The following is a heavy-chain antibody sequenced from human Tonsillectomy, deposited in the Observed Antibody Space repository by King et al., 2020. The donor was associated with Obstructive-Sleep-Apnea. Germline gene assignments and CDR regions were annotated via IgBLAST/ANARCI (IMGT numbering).Heavy chain of an antibody. CDR2: ISSSGST. CDR1: GGSISGYY. J-gene: IGHJ4*02. CDR3: ARAGGQQLLVDY. D-gene: IGHD6-13*01. Sequence: VQLQESGPGLVKPSETLSLTCTVSGGSISGYYWSWIRQPAGKGLEWIGRISSSGSTNYNPSLKSRVTMSIDTSKIQFSLKLTSVTAADTAVYYCARAGGQQLLVDYWGQGTLVTVSS. V-gene: IGHV4-4*07.